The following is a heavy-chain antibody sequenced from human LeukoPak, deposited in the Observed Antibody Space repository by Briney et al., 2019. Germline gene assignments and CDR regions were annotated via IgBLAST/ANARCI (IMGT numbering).Heavy chain of an antibody. D-gene: IGHD3-3*01. CDR1: GYTFTSYG. CDR3: ARVLSAEVSRFLEWLQEDAFDI. CDR2: ISAYNGNT. J-gene: IGHJ3*02. Sequence: ASVKVSCKASGYTFTSYGISWVRQAPGQGLEWMGWISAYNGNTNYAQKLQGRVTMTTDTSTSTAYMELRSLRSDDTAVYYCARVLSAEVSRFLEWLQEDAFDIWGQGTMVTVSS. V-gene: IGHV1-18*01.